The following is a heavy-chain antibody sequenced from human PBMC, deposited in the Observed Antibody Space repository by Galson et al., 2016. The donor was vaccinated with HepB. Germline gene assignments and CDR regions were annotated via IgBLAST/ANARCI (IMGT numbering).Heavy chain of an antibody. CDR1: GITVNTYG. Sequence: SLRLSCAASGITVNTYGMHWVRQAPGKGLEWVAFISYDGTNKYYGDSVKGRFTISRDNSKNTLYLQMDSLRAEDTALYYCAKRGERSGGGKTVGFWDFWGQGTLVTVSS. CDR3: AKRGERSGGGKTVGFWDF. CDR2: ISYDGTNK. J-gene: IGHJ4*02. D-gene: IGHD2-8*02. V-gene: IGHV3-30*18.